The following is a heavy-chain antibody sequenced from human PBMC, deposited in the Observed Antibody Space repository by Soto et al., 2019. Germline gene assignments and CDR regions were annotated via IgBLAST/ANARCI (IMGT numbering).Heavy chain of an antibody. CDR1: GYTFTSYY. Sequence: QVQLVQSGAEVKKPGASVKVSCKASGYTFTSYYMHWVRQAPGQGLEWMGIINPSGGSTSYAQKFQGRVTMTRDTSTSTVYMELSSLRSEDTAVYYCARDRSRRAVVVTAIPGYGMDVWGQGTTVTVSS. D-gene: IGHD2-21*02. CDR2: INPSGGST. J-gene: IGHJ6*02. V-gene: IGHV1-46*01. CDR3: ARDRSRRAVVVTAIPGYGMDV.